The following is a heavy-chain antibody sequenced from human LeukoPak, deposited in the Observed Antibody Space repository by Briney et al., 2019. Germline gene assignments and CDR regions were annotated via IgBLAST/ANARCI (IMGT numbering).Heavy chain of an antibody. D-gene: IGHD4-17*01. V-gene: IGHV4-4*07. CDR1: GGSISSYY. Sequence: SETLSLSCTVSGGSISSYYWSWIRQPAGKGLEWIGRIYTSGSTNYNPSLKSRVTMSVDTSKNQFSLKLSSVTAADTAVYYCAREGMTTVTQDAFDIWGQGTMVTVSS. CDR3: AREGMTTVTQDAFDI. CDR2: IYTSGST. J-gene: IGHJ3*02.